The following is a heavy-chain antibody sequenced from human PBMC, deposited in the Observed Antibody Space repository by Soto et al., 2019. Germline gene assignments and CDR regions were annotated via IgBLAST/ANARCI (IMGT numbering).Heavy chain of an antibody. V-gene: IGHV3-23*01. CDR2: ISGSGGST. D-gene: IGHD6-6*01. J-gene: IGHJ4*02. CDR1: GFTFSSYA. Sequence: PGGSLRLSCAASGFTFSSYAMSWVRQAPGKGREWVSAISGSGGSTYYADSVKGRFTISRDNSKNTLYLQMNSLRAEDTAVYYCAKGQIAARPKYIDYWGQGTLVTVSS. CDR3: AKGQIAARPKYIDY.